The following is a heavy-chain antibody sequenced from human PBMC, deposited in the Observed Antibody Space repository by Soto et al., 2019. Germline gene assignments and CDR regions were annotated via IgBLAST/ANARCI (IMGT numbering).Heavy chain of an antibody. CDR1: GFTFSSYA. CDR2: ISGSGGST. CDR3: ADFWSRWDTAMVRGYYFDY. D-gene: IGHD5-18*01. V-gene: IGHV3-23*01. Sequence: VGSLRLSCAASGFTFSSYAMSWVRQAPGKGLEWVSAISGSGGSTYYADSVKGRFTISRDNSKNTLYLQMKSLRAEDTAVYYCADFWSRWDTAMVRGYYFDYWGQGTLVTVSS. J-gene: IGHJ4*02.